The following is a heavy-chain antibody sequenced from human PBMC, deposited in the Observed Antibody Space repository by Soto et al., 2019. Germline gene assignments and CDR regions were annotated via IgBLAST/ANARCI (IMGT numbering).Heavy chain of an antibody. CDR1: GYTFTGYY. Sequence: GASVKVSCKASGYTFTGYYMHWVRQAPGQGLEWMGWINPNSGGTNYAQKFQGRVTMTRDTSISTAYMELSRLRSDDTAVYYCARGLHLEWLFGMDVWGQGTTVTVSS. CDR3: ARGLHLEWLFGMDV. D-gene: IGHD3-3*01. V-gene: IGHV1-2*02. J-gene: IGHJ6*02. CDR2: INPNSGGT.